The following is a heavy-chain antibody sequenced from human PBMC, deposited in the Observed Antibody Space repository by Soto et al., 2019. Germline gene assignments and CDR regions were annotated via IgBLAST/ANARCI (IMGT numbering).Heavy chain of an antibody. CDR3: SRLIGNSWLDS. V-gene: IGHV6-1*01. CDR1: GDSVSTNSAT. D-gene: IGHD2-8*01. CDR2: TYYSSTWNN. J-gene: IGHJ5*01. Sequence: QVQLQQSGPGLVKPSQTLSLTCAISGDSVSTNSATWDWIRQSPSRGLEWLGRTYYSSTWNNDYAASVKXRXTXNXXTYSYQRYLQLDSVPPDDTAVYYWSRLIGNSWLDSWGQGTLVTVSS.